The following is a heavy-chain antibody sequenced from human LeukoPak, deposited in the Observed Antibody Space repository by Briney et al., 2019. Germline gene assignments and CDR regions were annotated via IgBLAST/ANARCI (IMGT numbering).Heavy chain of an antibody. Sequence: PSETLSLTCTVSGGSISTYYWSWIRQPPGKGLEWIGYIYYSGSTNYNPSLKSRVTISVDTSKNQFSLKLSSVTAADTAVYYCATGGDSGYDYLDYWGQGTPVTVSS. V-gene: IGHV4-59*08. CDR2: IYYSGST. D-gene: IGHD5-12*01. CDR3: ATGGDSGYDYLDY. J-gene: IGHJ4*02. CDR1: GGSISTYY.